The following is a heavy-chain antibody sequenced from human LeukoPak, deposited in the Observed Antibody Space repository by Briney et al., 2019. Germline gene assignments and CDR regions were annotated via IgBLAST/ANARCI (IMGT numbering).Heavy chain of an antibody. CDR3: ARSHGSGYYVWFDP. CDR1: GGTFSSYA. V-gene: IGHV1-69*04. Sequence: GASVKVSCKASGGTFSSYAISWVQQAPGQGLEWMGRIIPILGIANYAQKFEGRVTITADKSTSTAYMELSSLRSEDTAVYYCARSHGSGYYVWFDPWGQGTLVTVSS. D-gene: IGHD3-22*01. J-gene: IGHJ5*02. CDR2: IIPILGIA.